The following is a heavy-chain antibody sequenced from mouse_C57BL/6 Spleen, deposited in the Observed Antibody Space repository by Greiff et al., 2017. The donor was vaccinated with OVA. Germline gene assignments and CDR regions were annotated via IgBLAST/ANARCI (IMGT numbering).Heavy chain of an antibody. CDR2: IDPSDSYT. CDR1: GYTFTSYW. D-gene: IGHD1-1*01. CDR3: ARSGYYYGSSYGYFDV. Sequence: QVQLQQPGAELVMPGASVKLSCKASGYTFTSYWMHWVKQRPGQGLEWIGEIDPSDSYTNYNQKFKGKSTLTVDKSSSTAYMQLSSLTSEDSAVYYCARSGYYYGSSYGYFDVWGTGTTVTVSS. V-gene: IGHV1-69*01. J-gene: IGHJ1*03.